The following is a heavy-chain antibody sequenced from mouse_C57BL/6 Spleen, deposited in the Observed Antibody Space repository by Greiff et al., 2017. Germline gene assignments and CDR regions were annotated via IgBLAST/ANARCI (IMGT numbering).Heavy chain of an antibody. CDR1: GYTFTDYY. Sequence: EVQLQQSGPELVKPGASVKISCKASGYTFTDYYMNWVKQSHGKSLEWIGDINPNNGGTSYNQKFKGKATLTVDKSSSTAYMELRSLTSEDSAVYYCARWLLRDYAMDYWGQATSVTVSS. CDR3: ARWLLRDYAMDY. J-gene: IGHJ4*01. V-gene: IGHV1-26*01. CDR2: INPNNGGT. D-gene: IGHD2-3*01.